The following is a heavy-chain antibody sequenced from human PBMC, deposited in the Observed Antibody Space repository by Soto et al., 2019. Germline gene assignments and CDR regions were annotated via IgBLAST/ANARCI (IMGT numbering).Heavy chain of an antibody. Sequence: QRQLQESGPGLVKPSETLSLTCTVSGGSISSSSYYWGWVRRPPGKGLAWIGSIYYSGSTYYNTSLKSRVTISVDTSKDHFSLKLSSVTAADTAVYYCARHRTTVTTFFQDHCSCDSWGQGTQVAVSS. CDR2: IYYSGST. CDR3: ARHRTTVTTFFQDHCSCDS. D-gene: IGHD4-17*01. J-gene: IGHJ4*02. V-gene: IGHV4-39*01. CDR1: GGSISSSSYY.